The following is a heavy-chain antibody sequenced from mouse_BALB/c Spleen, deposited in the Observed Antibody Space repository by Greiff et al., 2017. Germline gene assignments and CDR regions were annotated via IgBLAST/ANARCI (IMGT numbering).Heavy chain of an antibody. D-gene: IGHD1-1*01. CDR1: GYSITSDYA. CDR2: ISYSGST. CDR3: ARDTTVVANFDY. Sequence: EVQLQQSGPGLVKPSQSLSITCTVTGYSITSDYAWNWIRQFPGNQLEWMGYISYSGSTSYNPSLKSRISITRDTSTNQFFLLLNSVTTEDTATYYCARDTTVVANFDYWGQGTTVTVSA. J-gene: IGHJ2*01. V-gene: IGHV3-2*02.